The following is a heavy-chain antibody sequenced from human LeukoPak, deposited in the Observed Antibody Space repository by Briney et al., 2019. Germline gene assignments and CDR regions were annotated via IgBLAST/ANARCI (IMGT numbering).Heavy chain of an antibody. CDR2: ISYEASTT. V-gene: IGHV3-30*18. CDR3: AKEGPGNYYSAYFDS. D-gene: IGHD1-26*01. CDR1: GFTFRNYG. Sequence: GGSLRLSCAASGFTFRNYGMQRVRQAPGKGLEWVAVISYEASTTYYADSVRGRFTISRDNSRNTLSLQMNGLRPEDTAVYYCAKEGPGNYYSAYFDSWGQGTLVTVSS. J-gene: IGHJ4*02.